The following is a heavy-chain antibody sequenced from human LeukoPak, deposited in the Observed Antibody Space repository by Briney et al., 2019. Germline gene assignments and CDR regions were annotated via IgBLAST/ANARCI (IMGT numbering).Heavy chain of an antibody. Sequence: GASVKVSCKASGYTFTGYSMNWVRQAPVQGLEWMGWINTNTGNPTFAQGFTGRFVFSLDSSISTAYLQISSLKAEDTAIYYCARDRALINFDDWGQGTLITASS. CDR3: ARDRALINFDD. CDR1: GYTFTGYS. V-gene: IGHV7-4-1*02. CDR2: INTNTGNP. J-gene: IGHJ4*02.